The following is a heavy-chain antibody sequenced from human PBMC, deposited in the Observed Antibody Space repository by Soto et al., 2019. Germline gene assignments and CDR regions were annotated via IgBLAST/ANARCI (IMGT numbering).Heavy chain of an antibody. CDR3: AKDLVVLSARFES. V-gene: IGHV3-23*01. CDR1: GFTFANYA. J-gene: IGHJ4*02. CDR2: ISASGVRT. D-gene: IGHD2-15*01. Sequence: GGSLRLSCTVSGFTFANYAMAWVRQAPGKGLEWVSGISASGVRTYYADSAKGRFTISRDNSNNTLYLQMTSLRAEDTAVYYCAKDLVVLSARFESWGQGALVTVSS.